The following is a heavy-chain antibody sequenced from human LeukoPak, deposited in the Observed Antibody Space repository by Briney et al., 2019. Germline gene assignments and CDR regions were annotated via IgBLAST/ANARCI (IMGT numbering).Heavy chain of an antibody. CDR1: GFTFSSYA. Sequence: GGSLRLSCAASGFTFSSYAMSWVRQAPGKGLEWVSSISSSSSYIYYADSVKGRFTISRDNAKNSLYLQMNSLRAEDTAVYYCARTLYCSSTSCYTDYYYYYGMDVWGQGTTVTVSS. CDR2: ISSSSSYI. V-gene: IGHV3-21*01. D-gene: IGHD2-2*02. J-gene: IGHJ6*02. CDR3: ARTLYCSSTSCYTDYYYYYGMDV.